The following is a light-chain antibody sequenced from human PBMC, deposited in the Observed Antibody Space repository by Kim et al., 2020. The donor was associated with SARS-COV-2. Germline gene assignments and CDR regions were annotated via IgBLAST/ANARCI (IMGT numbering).Light chain of an antibody. J-gene: IGLJ3*02. CDR2: DVS. CDR3: SSYTSNNTWV. CDR1: SSDVGGYKY. Sequence: GQSITISCTGTSSDVGGYKYISWYQQHPSKAPKNMIYDVSKRPSGVSNRFSGSKSGSTASLTISGLQTEDEADYYCSSYTSNNTWVFGGGTRLTVL. V-gene: IGLV2-14*04.